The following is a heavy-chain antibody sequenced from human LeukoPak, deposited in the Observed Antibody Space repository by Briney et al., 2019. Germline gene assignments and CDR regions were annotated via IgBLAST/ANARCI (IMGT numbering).Heavy chain of an antibody. CDR3: ARDRADYVYYYYGMDV. J-gene: IGHJ6*02. V-gene: IGHV1-69*04. CDR2: IIPILGIA. D-gene: IGHD4-17*01. CDR1: GGTFSSYA. Sequence: ASVKVSCKASGGTFSSYAISWVRQAPGQGLEWMGRIIPILGIANYAQKFQGRVTITADKSTSTAYMELSSLRSEDTAVYYCARDRADYVYYYYGMDVWGLGTTVTVSS.